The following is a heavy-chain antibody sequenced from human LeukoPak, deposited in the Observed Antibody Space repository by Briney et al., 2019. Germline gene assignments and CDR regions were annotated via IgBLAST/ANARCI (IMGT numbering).Heavy chain of an antibody. CDR3: ARRGSGWTDCFDP. CDR1: GGSFSGYY. Sequence: PSETLSLTCAVYGGSFSGYYWSWIRRPPGKGLEWIGEINHSGSTNYNPSLKSRVTISVDTSKNQFSLKLSSVTAADTAVYFCARRGSGWTDCFDPWGQGTLVTVSS. J-gene: IGHJ5*02. V-gene: IGHV4-34*01. D-gene: IGHD6-19*01. CDR2: INHSGST.